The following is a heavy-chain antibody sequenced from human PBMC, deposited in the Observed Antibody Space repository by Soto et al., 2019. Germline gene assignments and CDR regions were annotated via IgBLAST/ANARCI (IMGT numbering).Heavy chain of an antibody. V-gene: IGHV3-7*05. Sequence: GGSMRLSSAASGFTISRHWMSRVLQAKGKGLEWVANIKQDGSEKYYVDSVKGRFTISRDNAKNSLYLQMNSLRAEDTAVYYCARDWPYYDFWSGYYTTPFDYWGQGTLVTVSS. J-gene: IGHJ4*02. CDR3: ARDWPYYDFWSGYYTTPFDY. CDR1: GFTISRHW. CDR2: IKQDGSEK. D-gene: IGHD3-3*01.